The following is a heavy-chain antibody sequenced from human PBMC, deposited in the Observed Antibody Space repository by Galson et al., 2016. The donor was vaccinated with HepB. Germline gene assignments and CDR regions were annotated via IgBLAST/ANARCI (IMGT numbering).Heavy chain of an antibody. CDR2: ISWDGYST. CDR1: GFTFDDYT. Sequence: SLRLSCAASGFTFDDYTMHWVRQPPGKGLEWVSLISWDGYSTYYADSVKGRFTISRDNSTNSLYLQMNSLRTEDTALYYCAKDIRGVRGLDYWGQGTLVTVSS. V-gene: IGHV3-43*01. J-gene: IGHJ4*02. CDR3: AKDIRGVRGLDY. D-gene: IGHD2-8*02.